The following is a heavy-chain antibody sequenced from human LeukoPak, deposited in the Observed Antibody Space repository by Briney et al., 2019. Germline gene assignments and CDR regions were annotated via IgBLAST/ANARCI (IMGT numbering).Heavy chain of an antibody. CDR3: ARDAGGTWFDP. CDR2: VNSNGGT. V-gene: IGHV4-59*01. Sequence: SETLSLTCTVSGGSFSTFSWNWIRQPPGQGLEWIGYVNSNGGTYNNPSLKSRVTVSLDMSKNQFSLKLSSATAADTAVYYCARDAGGTWFDPWGQGILVTISS. J-gene: IGHJ5*02. CDR1: GGSFSTFS.